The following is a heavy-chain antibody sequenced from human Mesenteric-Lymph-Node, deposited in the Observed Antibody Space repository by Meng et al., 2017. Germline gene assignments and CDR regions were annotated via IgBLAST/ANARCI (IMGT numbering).Heavy chain of an antibody. D-gene: IGHD2-2*01. V-gene: IGHV3-48*03. CDR1: GFTFSSYE. CDR2: ISRSGRTI. Sequence: GESLKISCAASGFTFSSYEMNWVRQAPGKGLEWLSYISRSGRTIYYAASVKGRFTISTDSAKNTLYLQMNSLRAEDTAVYYCARTHLIIVVVPAAMVSWGQGTLVTVPQ. J-gene: IGHJ5*02. CDR3: ARTHLIIVVVPAAMVS.